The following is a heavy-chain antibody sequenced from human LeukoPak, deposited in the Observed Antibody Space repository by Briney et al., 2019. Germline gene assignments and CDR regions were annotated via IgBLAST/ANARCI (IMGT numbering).Heavy chain of an antibody. J-gene: IGHJ4*02. CDR3: ARDYPYYYDSSGYYSFDY. CDR1: GFTVSSNY. Sequence: PGRSLRLSCAASGFTVSSNYMSWVRQAPGKGLEWVSVIYSGGSTYYADSVKGRFTISRDNSKNTLYLQMNSLRAEGTAVYYCARDYPYYYDSSGYYSFDYWGQGTLVTVSS. D-gene: IGHD3-22*01. V-gene: IGHV3-66*01. CDR2: IYSGGST.